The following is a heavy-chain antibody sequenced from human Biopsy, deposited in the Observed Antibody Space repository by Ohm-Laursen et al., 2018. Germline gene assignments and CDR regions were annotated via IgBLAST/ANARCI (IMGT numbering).Heavy chain of an antibody. Sequence: VASVKVSCKASGYTFTNYGISWVRQAPGQGLEWMGGVSPYNGDTDYAQKLQGRVTMTTDTSTSTAYMDLRSLRSDDTAVYYCARDRWPHVTLLGLVFFDFWGQGTLVIVSS. CDR3: ARDRWPHVTLLGLVFFDF. CDR1: GYTFTNYG. D-gene: IGHD3-3*01. CDR2: VSPYNGDT. V-gene: IGHV1-18*01. J-gene: IGHJ4*02.